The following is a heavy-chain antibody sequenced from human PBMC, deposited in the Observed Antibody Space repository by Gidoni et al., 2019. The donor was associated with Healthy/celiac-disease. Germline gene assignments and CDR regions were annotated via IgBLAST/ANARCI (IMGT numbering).Heavy chain of an antibody. D-gene: IGHD6-19*01. Sequence: EVQLVESGGGLVQPGGSLRLSCAASGFPLRSYSMNWVRQAPGKGLEWVSYISSSSSTIYYADSVKGRFTISRDNAKNSLYLQMNSLRDEDTAVYYCARREAGAFDIWGQGTMVTVSS. CDR1: GFPLRSYS. CDR2: ISSSSSTI. V-gene: IGHV3-48*02. CDR3: ARREAGAFDI. J-gene: IGHJ3*02.